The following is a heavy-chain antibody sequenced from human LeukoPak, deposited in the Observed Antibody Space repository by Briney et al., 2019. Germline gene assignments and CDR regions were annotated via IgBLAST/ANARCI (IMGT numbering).Heavy chain of an antibody. V-gene: IGHV3-11*06. J-gene: IGHJ6*04. CDR1: RLTLSDYY. CDR3: AREAVHYRMDV. Sequence: PGGSLSLSCAASRLTLSDYYMSWTRQAPGEGLGWVSYISSSSSYTNYADSVKGRLIISRDNAKNSLYLQKNSLRAEDTAVYYCAREAVHYRMDVWGKGTTVTVSS. CDR2: ISSSSSYT.